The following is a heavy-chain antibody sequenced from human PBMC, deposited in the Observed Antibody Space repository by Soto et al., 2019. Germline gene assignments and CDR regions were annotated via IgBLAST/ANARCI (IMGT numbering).Heavy chain of an antibody. D-gene: IGHD2-2*02. CDR1: GYTFTSYY. Sequence: ASVKVSCKASGYTFTSYYMHWVRQAPGQGLEWMGIIDPSGGSTSYAQKFQGRVTMTRDTSTSTVYMELSSLRSEDTAIYYCARVSVPAAIRSGFHYWGPGTLVTV. CDR3: ARVSVPAAIRSGFHY. CDR2: IDPSGGST. V-gene: IGHV1-46*01. J-gene: IGHJ4*02.